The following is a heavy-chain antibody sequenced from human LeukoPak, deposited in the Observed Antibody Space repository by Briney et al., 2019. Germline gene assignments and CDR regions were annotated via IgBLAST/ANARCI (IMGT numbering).Heavy chain of an antibody. V-gene: IGHV4-39*07. Sequence: SETLSLTCTVSGGSISSSSYYWGWIRQPPGKGLEWIGSIYYSGSTYYNPSLKSRVTISVDTSKNQFSLKLSSVTAADTAVYYCARAAVRGVIPFDYWGQGTLVTVSS. D-gene: IGHD3-10*01. CDR1: GGSISSSSYY. CDR2: IYYSGST. J-gene: IGHJ4*02. CDR3: ARAAVRGVIPFDY.